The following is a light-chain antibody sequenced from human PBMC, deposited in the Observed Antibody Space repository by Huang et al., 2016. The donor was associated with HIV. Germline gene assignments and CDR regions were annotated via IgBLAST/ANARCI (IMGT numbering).Light chain of an antibody. V-gene: IGKV1-39*01. J-gene: IGKJ4*01. CDR2: AAS. Sequence: DIQMTQSPSSLSASVGDRVTITCRASQTIRSDLNWYQQKPGKAPKLLIYAASSLQTEVPSRFSGSGSGTDFTLTISSLQPEDFATYYCQHSYSSPLSFGGGTKVEI. CDR3: QHSYSSPLS. CDR1: QTIRSD.